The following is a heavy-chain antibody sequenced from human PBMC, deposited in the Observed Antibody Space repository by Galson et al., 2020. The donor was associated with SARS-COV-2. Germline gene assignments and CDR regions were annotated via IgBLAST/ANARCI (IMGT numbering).Heavy chain of an antibody. CDR2: IYYSGST. D-gene: IGHD3-10*01. Sequence: SVTLSLTCTVPGRSISRSSYSWGWLRQPPGKGLECIGSIYYSGSTYYNPSLKSRITLSVDTSKNQFSMKLSSVTAAVTAVYYCASPWYDGWGSYYFDYWGQGTLVTVSS. CDR1: GRSISRSSYS. CDR3: ASPWYDGWGSYYFDY. J-gene: IGHJ4*02. V-gene: IGHV4-39*01.